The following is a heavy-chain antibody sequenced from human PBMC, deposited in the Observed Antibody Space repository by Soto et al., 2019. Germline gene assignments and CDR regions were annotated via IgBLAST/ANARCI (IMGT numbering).Heavy chain of an antibody. Sequence: QLQLQESGSGLVKSSQTLSLTCAVSGGSISSGGYSWSWIRQPPGKGLEWIGYIYHSGSTYYNPSLKSRVTISVDRSKNQFSLKLSSVTAADTAVYYCASATPYDSSGYYFGWFDPWGQGTLVTVSS. CDR2: IYHSGST. V-gene: IGHV4-30-2*01. CDR3: ASATPYDSSGYYFGWFDP. D-gene: IGHD3-22*01. J-gene: IGHJ5*02. CDR1: GGSISSGGYS.